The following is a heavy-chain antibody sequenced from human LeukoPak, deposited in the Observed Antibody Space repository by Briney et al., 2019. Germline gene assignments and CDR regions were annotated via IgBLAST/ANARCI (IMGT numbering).Heavy chain of an antibody. V-gene: IGHV3-23*01. CDR3: AKVQGYSSSWYPEDY. J-gene: IGHJ4*02. D-gene: IGHD6-13*01. CDR1: GFTFSSYA. CDR2: ISGSGGST. Sequence: PGGSLRLSCAASGFTFSSYAMSWVRQAPGKGLEWVSAISGSGGSTYYADSVKGRFTISRDNSKNTLYLQMNSLRAEDTAVYYCAKVQGYSSSWYPEDYWGQGTLVTVSS.